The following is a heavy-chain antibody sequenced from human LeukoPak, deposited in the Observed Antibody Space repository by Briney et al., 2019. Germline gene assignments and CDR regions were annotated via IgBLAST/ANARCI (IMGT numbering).Heavy chain of an antibody. CDR2: IYYSGST. J-gene: IGHJ5*02. Sequence: SGTLSLTCTVSGGSISSSSYYWGWIRQPPGKGLEWIGSIYYSGSTYYNPSLKSRVTISVDTSKNQFSLKLSSVTAADTAVYYCARHDYGDSDWFDPWGQGTLVTVSS. V-gene: IGHV4-39*01. CDR1: GGSISSSSYY. D-gene: IGHD4-17*01. CDR3: ARHDYGDSDWFDP.